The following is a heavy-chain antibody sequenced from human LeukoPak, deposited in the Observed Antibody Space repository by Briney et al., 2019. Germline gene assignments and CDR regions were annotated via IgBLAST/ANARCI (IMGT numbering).Heavy chain of an antibody. V-gene: IGHV5-51*01. CDR3: ARRGEAMDPFDY. D-gene: IGHD5-18*01. CDR2: IYPGDSDT. J-gene: IGHJ4*02. Sequence: GASLKISCKGSGYTFATYWIGWVRQMPGKGLEWMGIIYPGDSDTRYSPSFQGQVTISADKSINTAYLQWSSLKASDTAIYYCARRGEAMDPFDYWGQGTLVTVSS. CDR1: GYTFATYW.